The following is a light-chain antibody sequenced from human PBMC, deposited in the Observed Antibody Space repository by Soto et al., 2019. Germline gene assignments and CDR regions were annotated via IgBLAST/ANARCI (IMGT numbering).Light chain of an antibody. CDR3: ASYTDSSTLV. CDR2: DVS. V-gene: IGLV2-14*03. Sequence: QSALTQPASVSGSPGQSITISCTGTSSDVGSYNSVSWYQHHPGKAPKVMIYDVSNRPSGVSNRFSGSKSGYTASLTISGLQTEDEANYYCASYTDSSTLVFGGGIKVTVL. CDR1: SSDVGSYNS. J-gene: IGLJ2*01.